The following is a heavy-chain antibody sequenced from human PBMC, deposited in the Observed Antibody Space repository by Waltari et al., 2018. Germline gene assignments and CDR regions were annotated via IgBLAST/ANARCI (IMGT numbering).Heavy chain of an antibody. CDR1: GGSISSSSYY. Sequence: QLQLQESGPGLVKPSETLSLSCTVSGGSISSSSYYWGWIRQPPGKGLEWIGSIYYGGSTYYNPSLKSRVTISVDTSKNQFSLNLSSVTAADTALYYCARRGFKGIPAATGPFDYWGQGTLVTVSS. J-gene: IGHJ4*02. CDR2: IYYGGST. V-gene: IGHV4-39*01. CDR3: ARRGFKGIPAATGPFDY. D-gene: IGHD2-2*01.